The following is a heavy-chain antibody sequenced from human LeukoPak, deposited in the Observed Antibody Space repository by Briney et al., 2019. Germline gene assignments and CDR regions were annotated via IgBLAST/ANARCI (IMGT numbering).Heavy chain of an antibody. CDR3: ARHTPLLGGITQFDY. Sequence: SQTLSLTCTVSGGYITGYYWSWVRQPPGKALEWIGYVFYNGITDYNPSLESRVTISVDTSKNQFSLRLSSVSAADTAIYYCARHTPLLGGITQFDYWGQGTLVTVSS. CDR2: VFYNGIT. V-gene: IGHV4-59*08. D-gene: IGHD3-16*01. J-gene: IGHJ4*02. CDR1: GGYITGYY.